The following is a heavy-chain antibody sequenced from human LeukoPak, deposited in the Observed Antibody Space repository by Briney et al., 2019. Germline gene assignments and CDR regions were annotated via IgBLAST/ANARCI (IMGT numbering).Heavy chain of an antibody. V-gene: IGHV1-58*01. CDR3: AASLGELSYIDH. J-gene: IGHJ4*02. CDR1: GFTFTSSA. D-gene: IGHD3-16*02. CDR2: IVVGSGNT. Sequence: SVKVSCKASGFTFTSSAVQWVRQARGQRLEWIGWIVVGSGNTNYAQKFQERVTITRDMSTSTAYMELSSLRSEDTAVYYCAASLGELSYIDHWGQGTLVTVSS.